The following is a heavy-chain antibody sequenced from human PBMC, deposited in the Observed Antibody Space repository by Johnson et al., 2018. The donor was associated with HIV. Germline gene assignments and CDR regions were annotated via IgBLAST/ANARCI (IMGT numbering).Heavy chain of an antibody. CDR2: TRSSGSNI. V-gene: IGHV3-30*02. Sequence: VQLVESGGGVVQPGGSLRLSCAASGFTFSSYGMSWVRQAPGKGLEWVSFTRSSGSNIYYADSVKGRFTISRDNSKNTLYLQMNILRPEATAVYYCARPRGTYDNFCSGSNAFDIWGQGTMVTVSS. CDR1: GFTFSSYG. J-gene: IGHJ3*02. CDR3: ARPRGTYDNFCSGSNAFDI. D-gene: IGHD3-3*01.